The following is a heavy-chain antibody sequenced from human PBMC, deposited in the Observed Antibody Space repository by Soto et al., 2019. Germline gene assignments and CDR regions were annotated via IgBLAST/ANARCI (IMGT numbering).Heavy chain of an antibody. CDR2: ISGSGGST. J-gene: IGHJ6*02. Sequence: GGSLRLSCAASGFTFSSYAMSWVRQAPGKGLEWVSAISGSGGSTYYADSVKGRFTISRDNSKNTLYLQMNSLRAEDTAVYYCAKDTRDYDFWSGYYNYGMDVWGQGTTVTVS. V-gene: IGHV3-23*01. D-gene: IGHD3-3*01. CDR3: AKDTRDYDFWSGYYNYGMDV. CDR1: GFTFSSYA.